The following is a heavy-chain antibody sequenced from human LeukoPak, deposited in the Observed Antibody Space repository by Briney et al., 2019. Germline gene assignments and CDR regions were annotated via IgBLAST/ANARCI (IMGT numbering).Heavy chain of an antibody. V-gene: IGHV3-7*01. D-gene: IGHD6-19*01. J-gene: IGHJ4*02. CDR2: IKQDDSEK. CDR3: GRGGAVASY. Sequence: QTGGSLRLSCTASGFTLSTYWMSRFRQAPKKGLEWVANIKQDDSEKYYVGSVKGRFTISRDNAKNSVYLQMNSLRVEDTAVYYCGRGGAVASYWGQGTLVTVSS. CDR1: GFTLSTYW.